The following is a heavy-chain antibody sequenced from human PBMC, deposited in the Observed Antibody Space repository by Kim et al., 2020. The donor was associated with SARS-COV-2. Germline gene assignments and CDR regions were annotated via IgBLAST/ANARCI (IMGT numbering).Heavy chain of an antibody. J-gene: IGHJ4*02. V-gene: IGHV4-34*01. CDR3: ARGPYDFCSGYYESSELQKRYDKEKEDY. CDR1: GGSFSGYY. D-gene: IGHD3-3*01. CDR2: INHSGST. Sequence: SETLSLTCAVYGGSFSGYYWSWIRQPPGKGLEWIGEINHSGSTNYNPSLKSRVTISVDTSKNQFSLKLSSVTAADTAVYYCARGPYDFCSGYYESSELQKRYDKEKEDYWGQGTLVTVSS.